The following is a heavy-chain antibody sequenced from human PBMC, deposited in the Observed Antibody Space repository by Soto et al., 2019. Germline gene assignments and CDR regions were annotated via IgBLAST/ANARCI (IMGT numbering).Heavy chain of an antibody. CDR2: ISGSGGST. Sequence: GGSLRLSCAASGYTFSSYAMSWVRQAPGKGLEWVSAISGSGGSTYYAESVKGRFTISRDNSKNTLYLQINSLRAEDTAVYYCAKDLAYYYDSSGYTPYDAFDIWGQGTMVTVSS. D-gene: IGHD3-22*01. CDR3: AKDLAYYYDSSGYTPYDAFDI. V-gene: IGHV3-23*01. CDR1: GYTFSSYA. J-gene: IGHJ3*02.